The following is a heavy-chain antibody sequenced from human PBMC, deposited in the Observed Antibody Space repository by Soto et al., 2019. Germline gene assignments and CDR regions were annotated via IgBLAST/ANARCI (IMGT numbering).Heavy chain of an antibody. CDR1: GFTFSSYA. CDR2: ISGSGGST. V-gene: IGHV3-23*01. CDR3: AKVRYDYGGNGLFDY. Sequence: GGSLRLSCAASGFTFSSYAMSWVRQAPGKGLEWVSAISGSGGSTYYADPVKGRFTISRDNSKNTLYLQMNSLRAEDTAVYYCAKVRYDYGGNGLFDYWGQGTLVTVSS. D-gene: IGHD4-17*01. J-gene: IGHJ4*02.